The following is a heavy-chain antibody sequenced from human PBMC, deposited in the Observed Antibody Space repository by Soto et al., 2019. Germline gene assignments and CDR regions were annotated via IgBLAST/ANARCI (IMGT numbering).Heavy chain of an antibody. J-gene: IGHJ6*04. D-gene: IGHD2-15*01. Sequence: PGWYLRLCCTASGFTFGDYAMSWVRQAPGKGLEWVGFIRSKAYGGTTEYAASVKGRFTISRDDSKSIAYLQMNSLKTEDTAVYYCTRAPYCRVASCPHYYYHYGMDVWGKGTPVIVSS. CDR3: TRAPYCRVASCPHYYYHYGMDV. CDR2: IRSKAYGGTT. CDR1: GFTFGDYA. V-gene: IGHV3-49*04.